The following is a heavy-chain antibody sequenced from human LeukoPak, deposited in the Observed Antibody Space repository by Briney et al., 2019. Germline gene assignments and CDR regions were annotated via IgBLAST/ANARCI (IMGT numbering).Heavy chain of an antibody. CDR1: GGSISSSCYY. D-gene: IGHD5-18*01. Sequence: PSETLSLTCNISGGSISSSCYYWGWIRQPPGKGLEWIGSIYYSGSTYYNPSLKSRVTISVDTSKNQFSLKLSSVTTADTAVYYCARGSRGYSYGWGQGTLVTVSS. J-gene: IGHJ4*02. CDR2: IYYSGST. V-gene: IGHV4-39*07. CDR3: ARGSRGYSYG.